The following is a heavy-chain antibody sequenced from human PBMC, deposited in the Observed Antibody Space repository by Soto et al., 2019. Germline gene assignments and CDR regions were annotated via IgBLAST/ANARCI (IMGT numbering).Heavy chain of an antibody. D-gene: IGHD3-3*02. CDR2: IYYSGST. CDR3: ASPKIAFYNWFDP. CDR1: GGSISSSSYY. J-gene: IGHJ5*02. V-gene: IGHV4-39*01. Sequence: QLQLQESGPGLVKPSETLSLTCTVSGGSISSSSYYWGWIRQPPGKGLEWIGSIYYSGSTYYNPSLKIRVTISVDTSKNHFSLKLSSVTAADTAVYYCASPKIAFYNWFDPWGQGTLVTVSS.